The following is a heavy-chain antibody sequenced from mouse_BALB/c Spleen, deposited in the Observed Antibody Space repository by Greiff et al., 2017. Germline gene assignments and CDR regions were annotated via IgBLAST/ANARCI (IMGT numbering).Heavy chain of an antibody. CDR3: ARRRGGAMDY. Sequence: VMLVESGAELVRPGTSVKVSCKASGYAFTNYLIEWVKQRPGQGLEWIGVINPGSGGTNYNEKFKGKATLTADKSSSTAYMQLSSLTSDDSAVYFCARRRGGAMDYWGQGTSVTVSS. CDR2: INPGSGGT. CDR1: GYAFTNYL. J-gene: IGHJ4*01. V-gene: IGHV1-54*03.